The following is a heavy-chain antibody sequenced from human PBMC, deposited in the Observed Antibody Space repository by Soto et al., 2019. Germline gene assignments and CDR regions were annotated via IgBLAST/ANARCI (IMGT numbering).Heavy chain of an antibody. CDR2: IYHSGST. CDR1: GYSISSGYY. V-gene: IGHV4-38-2*01. J-gene: IGHJ6*02. CDR3: ARLVVAAHMDV. Sequence: SETLSLTCAVSGYSISSGYYWGWIRQPPGKGLEWIGSIYHSGSTYYNPSLKSRVTISVDTSKNQFSLKLSSVTAADTAVYYCARLVVAAHMDVWGQGTTVT. D-gene: IGHD2-15*01.